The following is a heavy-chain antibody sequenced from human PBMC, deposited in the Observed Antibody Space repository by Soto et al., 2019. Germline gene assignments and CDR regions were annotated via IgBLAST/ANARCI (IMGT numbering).Heavy chain of an antibody. J-gene: IGHJ4*02. CDR1: NFSVLTSIYY. D-gene: IGHD2-2*01. CDR3: ARNWNLALVPAAYFDS. V-gene: IGHV4-39*01. CDR2: VYFTGTT. Sequence: KTSETLSLTCTVSNFSVLTSIYYWAWMRQPPGKGLEWVGTVYFTGTTYYNPSLQSRVTISIDTSKNQFSLNLNSVTAADTAVYYCARNWNLALVPAAYFDSWGQGTLVTVSS.